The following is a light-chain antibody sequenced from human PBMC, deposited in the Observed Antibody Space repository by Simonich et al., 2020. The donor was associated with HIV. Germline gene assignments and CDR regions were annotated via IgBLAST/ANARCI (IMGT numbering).Light chain of an antibody. CDR1: QSVVYSSNHKNY. Sequence: DIVMTQSPDSLAVSLGERATIHCKFSQSVVYSSNHKNYLSWYQQKPGQPPKLLIYWASTRESGCPDRFSGSGSETDFTLTISSLQAEDVAVYYCQQYFRTPLAFGQGTKLEIK. V-gene: IGKV4-1*01. CDR3: QQYFRTPLA. CDR2: WAS. J-gene: IGKJ2*01.